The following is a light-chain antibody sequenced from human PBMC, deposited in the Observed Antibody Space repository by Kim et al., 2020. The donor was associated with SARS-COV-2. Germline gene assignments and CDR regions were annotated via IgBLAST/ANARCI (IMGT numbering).Light chain of an antibody. CDR1: KLGDKY. CDR3: QAWDSSTVV. V-gene: IGLV3-1*01. Sequence: SYELTQPPSVSVSPGQTARITCSGDKLGDKYACWYQQKPGQSPVLVIYQDTKRPSGIPERFSGSNSGNTATLTISGTQAMDEADYYCQAWDSSTVVF. J-gene: IGLJ2*01. CDR2: QDT.